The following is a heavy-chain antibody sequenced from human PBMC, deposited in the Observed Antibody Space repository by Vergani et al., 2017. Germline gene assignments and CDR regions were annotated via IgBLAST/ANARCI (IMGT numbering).Heavy chain of an antibody. CDR3: VSDRGLCAGGRCYTEAWDY. CDR1: GFALNRHA. CDR2: ISFDGTNE. V-gene: IGHV3-30-3*01. D-gene: IGHD2-2*02. J-gene: IGHJ4*02. Sequence: QVQLVESGGGVVQPGTSLRLSCVVSGFALNRHAMYWVRQAPGKGLEWVVGISFDGTNEYYPDLVKGRFTISRDIAKNTLYLQMRSLRLEDTGVYHCVSDRGLCAGGRCYTEAWDYWGQGTPVTVSS.